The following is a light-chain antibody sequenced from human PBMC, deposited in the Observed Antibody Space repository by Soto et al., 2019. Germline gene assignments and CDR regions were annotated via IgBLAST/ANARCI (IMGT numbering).Light chain of an antibody. V-gene: IGLV4-69*01. J-gene: IGLJ2*01. CDR2: LNSDGSH. CDR3: QTWGSGIVV. Sequence: QSVLTQSHSASASLGASVKLTCTLSSGHSNYAIAWHQQQSEKGPRYLMKLNSDGSHSKGDGIPDRFSGSSSGAERYLTISRLQSEDEADYYCQTWGSGIVVFGGGTKLTVL. CDR1: SGHSNYA.